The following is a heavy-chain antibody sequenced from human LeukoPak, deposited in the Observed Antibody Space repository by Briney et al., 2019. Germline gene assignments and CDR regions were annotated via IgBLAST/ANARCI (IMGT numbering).Heavy chain of an antibody. D-gene: IGHD4-17*01. CDR3: ARGPYGDQVWFDP. CDR1: GGSISSGNYY. Sequence: SSQTLSLTCTVSGGSISSGNYYWSWIRQPAGKGLEWIGRIYTSGSTNYNPSLKSRVTISVDTSKNQFSLKLSSVTATDTAVYYCARGPYGDQVWFDPWGQGTLVTVSS. CDR2: IYTSGST. J-gene: IGHJ5*02. V-gene: IGHV4-61*02.